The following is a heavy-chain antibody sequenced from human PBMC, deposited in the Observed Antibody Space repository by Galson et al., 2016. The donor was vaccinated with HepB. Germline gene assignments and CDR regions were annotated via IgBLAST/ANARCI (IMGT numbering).Heavy chain of an antibody. D-gene: IGHD3-10*01. V-gene: IGHV4-34*01. CDR1: GGSFSGYY. J-gene: IGHJ5*02. CDR3: ARGRRIRGVSTKFNWFDP. CDR2: INHSETT. Sequence: ETLSLTCAVYGGSFSGYYWTWIRQPPGKGLEWIGEINHSETTNYNPSLRSRITISIDTSKKQFSLNLSSVIAADTAVYYCARGRRIRGVSTKFNWFDPWGQGTLVTVSS.